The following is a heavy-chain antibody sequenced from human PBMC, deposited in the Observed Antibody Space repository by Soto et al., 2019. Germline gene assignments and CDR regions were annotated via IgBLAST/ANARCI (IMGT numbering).Heavy chain of an antibody. CDR2: INHSGST. J-gene: IGHJ4*02. CDR3: ARRIAAAGNWDY. V-gene: IGHV4-34*01. Sequence: QVELQQWGAGLFKPSETLSLTCAVYGWSFSGYYWSWIRQPPGKGLEWIGEINHSGSTNYNPSLKSRVTISVDTSKNQSSQKLSSVTAADAAVYHCARRIAAAGNWDYWGQGTLVTVSS. D-gene: IGHD6-13*01. CDR1: GWSFSGYY.